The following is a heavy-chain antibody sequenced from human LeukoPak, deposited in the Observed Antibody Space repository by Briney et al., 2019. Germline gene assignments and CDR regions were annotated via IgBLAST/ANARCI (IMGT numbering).Heavy chain of an antibody. Sequence: GASVKVSCKASGYTFTSYGISWVRQAPGQGLEWMGWISAYNGNTNYAQKLQGRVTMTTDTSTSTAYMELRSLRSDDTAVYYCARGAGEEGYYYGSGSYRNWFDPWGQGTLVTVSS. D-gene: IGHD3-10*01. V-gene: IGHV1-18*01. CDR3: ARGAGEEGYYYGSGSYRNWFDP. J-gene: IGHJ5*02. CDR1: GYTFTSYG. CDR2: ISAYNGNT.